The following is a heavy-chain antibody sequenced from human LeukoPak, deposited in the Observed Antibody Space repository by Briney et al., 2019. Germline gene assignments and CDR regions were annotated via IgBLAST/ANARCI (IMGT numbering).Heavy chain of an antibody. CDR2: LKFDGSRT. Sequence: GGSLRLSCVVSGMTFDRHGMHWVRQPPGKGLEWLALKFDGSRTDYEDSVQGRFSVSRDNSRNTLYLDMNSLRAEDTAIYYCVKDTIFTVDPFDYWGQGTLVTVSS. J-gene: IGHJ4*02. V-gene: IGHV3-30*02. D-gene: IGHD3-3*01. CDR1: GMTFDRHG. CDR3: VKDTIFTVDPFDY.